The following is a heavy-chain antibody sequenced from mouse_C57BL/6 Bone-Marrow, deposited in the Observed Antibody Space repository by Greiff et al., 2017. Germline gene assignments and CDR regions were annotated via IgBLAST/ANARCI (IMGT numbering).Heavy chain of an antibody. V-gene: IGHV5-4*03. D-gene: IGHD2-4*01. CDR2: ISDGGSYT. CDR1: GFTFSSYA. J-gene: IGHJ1*03. Sequence: DVKLVESGGGLVKPGGSLKLSCAASGFTFSSYAMSWVRQTPEKRLEWVATISDGGSYTYYPDNVKGRFTISRDNAKNNLYLQMSHLKSEDTAMYYCASLYYDYHWYFDVWGTGTTVTVSS. CDR3: ASLYYDYHWYFDV.